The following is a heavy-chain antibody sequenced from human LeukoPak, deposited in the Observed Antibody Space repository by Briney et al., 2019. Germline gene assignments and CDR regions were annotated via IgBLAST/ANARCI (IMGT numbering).Heavy chain of an antibody. CDR2: IGSSSNTI. CDR1: GFTFSSYE. CDR3: ARGAVAGLWYFDL. Sequence: GGSLRLSCAASGFTFSSYEMNWVRQVPGKGLEWVSYIGSSSNTIYYADSVKGRFTISRDNAKNSLYLQMNSLRVDDTSVYYCARGAVAGLWYFDLWGRGTLVTVSS. J-gene: IGHJ2*01. D-gene: IGHD6-19*01. V-gene: IGHV3-48*03.